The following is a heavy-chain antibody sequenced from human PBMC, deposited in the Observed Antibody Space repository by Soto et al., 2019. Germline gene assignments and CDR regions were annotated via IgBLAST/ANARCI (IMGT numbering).Heavy chain of an antibody. CDR2: ISSNGGST. CDR1: GFTFSSYA. Sequence: GGSLRLSCSASGFTFSSYAMHWVRQAPGKGLEYVSAISSNGGSTYYADSVKGRFTISRDNSKNTLYLQMSSLRAEDTAVYYCVNGYCSSTSCYLHYYYGMDVWGQGTTVTVSS. J-gene: IGHJ6*02. D-gene: IGHD2-2*01. V-gene: IGHV3-64D*06. CDR3: VNGYCSSTSCYLHYYYGMDV.